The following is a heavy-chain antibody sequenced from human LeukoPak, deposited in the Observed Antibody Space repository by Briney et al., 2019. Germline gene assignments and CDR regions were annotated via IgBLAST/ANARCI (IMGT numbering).Heavy chain of an antibody. V-gene: IGHV4-59*01. D-gene: IGHD3-22*01. CDR2: IYYSGST. J-gene: IGHJ4*02. CDR3: AREREDYYDSSGHHFDY. CDR1: GGSISSYY. Sequence: PSETLSLTCTVSGGSISSYYWSWIRQPPGKGLEWIGYIYYSGSTNYNPSLKSRVTISVDTSKNQFSLKLSSVTAADTAVYYCAREREDYYDSSGHHFDYWGQGTLVTVSS.